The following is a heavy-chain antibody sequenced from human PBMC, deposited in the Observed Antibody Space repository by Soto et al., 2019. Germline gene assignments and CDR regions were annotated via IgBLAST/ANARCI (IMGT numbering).Heavy chain of an antibody. CDR2: TIPILGTA. Sequence: AASVKVSCKASGGTFSSFAINWVRQAPGQGPEWMGGTIPILGTANYAQKFQGRVTIIADETTNTASLELTSLRSEDTAVYYCARGNALDIWGQGTTVTVSS. J-gene: IGHJ6*02. CDR3: ARGNALDI. CDR1: GGTFSSFA. V-gene: IGHV1-69*13.